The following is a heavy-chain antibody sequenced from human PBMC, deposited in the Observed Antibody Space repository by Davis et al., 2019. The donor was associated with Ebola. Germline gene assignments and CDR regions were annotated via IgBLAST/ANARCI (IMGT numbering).Heavy chain of an antibody. CDR2: INPNSGGT. D-gene: IGHD3-10*01. J-gene: IGHJ5*02. CDR1: GYTFTGYY. CDR3: ARDLERFGELLVAGVNWFDP. Sequence: AASVKVSCKASGYTFTGYYMQWVRQAPGQGLEWMGRINPNSGGTNYAQKFQGRVTMTRDTSISTAYMELSRLRSDDTAVYYCARDLERFGELLVAGVNWFDPWGQGTLVTVSS. V-gene: IGHV1-2*06.